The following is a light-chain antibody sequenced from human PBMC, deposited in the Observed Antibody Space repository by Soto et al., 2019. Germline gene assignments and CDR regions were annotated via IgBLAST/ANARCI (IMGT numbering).Light chain of an antibody. CDR3: GSFTTNRIWV. V-gene: IGLV2-14*01. Sequence: QSVLTQPASVSGSPGQSITISCTGTSSDVGGYNYVSWYQQHPGKAPKLIIYEVTNRPSGVSNRFSGSKSGNTASLTISGLQVEDEADYICGSFTTNRIWVFGGGTKLTVL. CDR2: EVT. J-gene: IGLJ3*02. CDR1: SSDVGGYNY.